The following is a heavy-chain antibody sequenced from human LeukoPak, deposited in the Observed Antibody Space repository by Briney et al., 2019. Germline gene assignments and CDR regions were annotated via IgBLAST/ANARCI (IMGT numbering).Heavy chain of an antibody. J-gene: IGHJ2*01. CDR3: AKVAPLGDGDYWYFDL. CDR2: ISASGGRT. CDR1: GFTFSSYA. V-gene: IGHV3-23*01. D-gene: IGHD4-17*01. Sequence: GGSLRLSSAASGFTFSSYAMSWVRQAPGKGLEWVSAISASGGRTNYADSVKGRFTISRGNSKNTLYLQMNSLRAEDTAVYYCAKVAPLGDGDYWYFDLWGRGTLVTVSS.